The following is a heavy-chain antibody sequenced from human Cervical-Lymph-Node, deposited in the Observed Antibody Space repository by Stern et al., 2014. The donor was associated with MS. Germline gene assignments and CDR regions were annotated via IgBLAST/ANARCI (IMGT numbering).Heavy chain of an antibody. J-gene: IGHJ5*02. Sequence: QVTLKESGPTLVKPTQTLTLTCTFSGFSLSARGVSVGWIRQPPGTALEWLALISWDDDKRYSPSLKSRLTITKDTSKKQVVLTMTNMDPVDTATFYCARGNSTGYYRDWFDPWGQGTLVTVSS. V-gene: IGHV2-5*02. CDR2: ISWDDDK. CDR3: ARGNSTGYYRDWFDP. D-gene: IGHD6-19*01. CDR1: GFSLSARGVS.